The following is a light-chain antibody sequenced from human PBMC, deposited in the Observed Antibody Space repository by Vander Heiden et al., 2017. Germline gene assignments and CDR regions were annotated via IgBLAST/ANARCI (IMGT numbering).Light chain of an antibody. CDR2: GAS. Sequence: DILLPQSPGTLYLSTRESATLSCRASQSVNNNDVAGTQQKPGQAPKVRIYGASSRATGIPVRFRGRGSGKDFTLTIGRLGPEVLGVYSCQQYGSSPFTFGQGTKLEIK. CDR3: QQYGSSPFT. CDR1: QSVNNND. V-gene: IGKV3-20*01. J-gene: IGKJ2*01.